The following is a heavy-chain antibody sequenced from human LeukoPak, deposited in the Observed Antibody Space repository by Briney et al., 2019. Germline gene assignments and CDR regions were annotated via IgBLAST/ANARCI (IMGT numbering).Heavy chain of an antibody. Sequence: GGSLRLSCAASGFTFDDYAMHWVRQAPRKGLEWVSGISWNSGSIGYADSVKGRFTISRDNAKTSLYLQMNSLRAEDTALYYCAKAPGSEKYYFDYWGQGTLVTVSS. V-gene: IGHV3-9*01. CDR3: AKAPGSEKYYFDY. CDR1: GFTFDDYA. J-gene: IGHJ4*02. D-gene: IGHD3-10*01. CDR2: ISWNSGSI.